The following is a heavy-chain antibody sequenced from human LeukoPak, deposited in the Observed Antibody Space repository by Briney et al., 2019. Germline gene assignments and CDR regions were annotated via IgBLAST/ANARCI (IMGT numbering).Heavy chain of an antibody. J-gene: IGHJ4*02. D-gene: IGHD1-26*01. V-gene: IGHV3-23*01. CDR2: ISGSGGST. CDR3: AKPSMPMGATTSRGDY. Sequence: GGSLRPSCAASGFTFSSYAMSWVRQAPGKGLEWVSAISGSGGSTYYADSVKGRFTISRDNSKNTLYLQMNSLRAEDTAVYYCAKPSMPMGATTSRGDYWGQGTLVTVSS. CDR1: GFTFSSYA.